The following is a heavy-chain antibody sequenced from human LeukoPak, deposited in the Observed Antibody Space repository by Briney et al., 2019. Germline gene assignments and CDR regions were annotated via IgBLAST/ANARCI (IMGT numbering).Heavy chain of an antibody. V-gene: IGHV1-18*01. CDR3: AREGYSNYDFDY. CDR1: GYTFTSYG. D-gene: IGHD4-11*01. Sequence: ASVKVSCKASGYTFTSYGISWVRQAPGQGLEWMGWISAHNGKSKYTQKFQGRVTMTTDTSTSTAYMELRSLRSDDTAVYYCAREGYSNYDFDYWGQGTLVTISS. CDR2: ISAHNGKS. J-gene: IGHJ4*02.